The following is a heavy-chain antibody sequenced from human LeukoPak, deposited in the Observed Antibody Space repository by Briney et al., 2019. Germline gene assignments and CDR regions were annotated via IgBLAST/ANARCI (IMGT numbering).Heavy chain of an antibody. V-gene: IGHV1-69*05. CDR3: ARGREAAALYYFDY. Sequence: ASVKVSCKASGGTFSSYAISWVRQAPGQGLEWMRGIIPIFGTANYAQKFQGRVTITTDESTRTAYMELSSLRSEDTAVYYCARGREAAALYYFDYWGQGTLVTVSS. CDR1: GGTFSSYA. CDR2: IIPIFGTA. D-gene: IGHD6-13*01. J-gene: IGHJ4*02.